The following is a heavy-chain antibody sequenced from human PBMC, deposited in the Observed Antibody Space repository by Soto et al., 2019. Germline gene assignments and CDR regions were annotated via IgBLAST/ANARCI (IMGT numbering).Heavy chain of an antibody. Sequence: QLVQSGSEVKKPGSSVKVSCQASRGTFSGYVVTWVRQAPGQGLEWMGEFVPLFGTTNYAQRFSGRITLTAEESTSTAYMELRTLRSDDTAVYYCATHGLGVSSPPYFDNWGQGTLVTVSS. J-gene: IGHJ4*02. CDR3: ATHGLGVSSPPYFDN. V-gene: IGHV1-69*01. CDR2: FVPLFGTT. CDR1: RGTFSGYV. D-gene: IGHD3-16*01.